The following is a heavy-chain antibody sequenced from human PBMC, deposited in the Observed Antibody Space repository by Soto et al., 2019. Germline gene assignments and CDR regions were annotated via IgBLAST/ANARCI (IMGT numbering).Heavy chain of an antibody. CDR1: RFTVSSYA. V-gene: IGHV3-23*01. J-gene: IGHJ4*02. CDR2: ISGSGGST. Sequence: GGSLRLSCAASRFTVSSYAMSWVRQTPGKGLEWVSAISGSGGSTYYADSVKGRFTISRDNSKNTLYLQMNSLRAEDTAEYYCAKDSSGYDYYYFDYWGQGTLVTVSS. CDR3: AKDSSGYDYYYFDY. D-gene: IGHD5-12*01.